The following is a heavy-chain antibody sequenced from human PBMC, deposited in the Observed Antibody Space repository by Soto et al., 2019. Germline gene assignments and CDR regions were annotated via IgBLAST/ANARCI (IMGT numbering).Heavy chain of an antibody. Sequence: PGGSLRLSCAASGLTFSSYWMILVRQAPGKGREWVANIKQDGSEKYYVDSVKGRFTISRDNAKNSLYLQMNSLRAEDTAVYYCARASIRITIFGVVINYFDYWGQGTLVTV. CDR1: GLTFSSYW. J-gene: IGHJ4*02. CDR2: IKQDGSEK. CDR3: ARASIRITIFGVVINYFDY. V-gene: IGHV3-7*01. D-gene: IGHD3-3*01.